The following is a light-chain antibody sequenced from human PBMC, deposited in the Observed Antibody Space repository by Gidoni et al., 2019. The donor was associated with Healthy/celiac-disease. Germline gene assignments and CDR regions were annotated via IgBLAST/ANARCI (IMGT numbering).Light chain of an antibody. CDR2: DVS. Sequence: QSALTQPASVSGSPGPSLTISCTGTSSDVGGYNYVSCYQQHPGKAPKLMIYDVSNRPSGVSNRFSGSKSGNMASLTISGLQAEDEADYYCSSYTSSSTLVVFGGGTKLTVL. J-gene: IGLJ2*01. CDR1: SSDVGGYNY. V-gene: IGLV2-14*03. CDR3: SSYTSSSTLVV.